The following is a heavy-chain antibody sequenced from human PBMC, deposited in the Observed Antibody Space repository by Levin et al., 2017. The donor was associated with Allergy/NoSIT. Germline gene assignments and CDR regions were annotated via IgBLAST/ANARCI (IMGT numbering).Heavy chain of an antibody. D-gene: IGHD3-22*01. V-gene: IGHV4-59*01. CDR1: GGSINGYY. CDR3: ARGDYLDSISYYEDS. CDR2: IYYMGRP. J-gene: IGHJ4*02. Sequence: KSSETLSLTCSVPGGSINGYYWSWIRQPPGKGLEWIGNIYYMGRPNYNPSLKSRVTISVDTSKNQFSLRLSSVTADDTAMYFCARGDYLDSISYYEDSWGQGTLVTVSS.